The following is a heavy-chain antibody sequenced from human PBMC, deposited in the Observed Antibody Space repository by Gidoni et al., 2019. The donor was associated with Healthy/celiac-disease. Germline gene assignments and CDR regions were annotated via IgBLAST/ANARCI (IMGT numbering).Heavy chain of an antibody. CDR3: ARGLKGYCSGGSCYLRFDP. D-gene: IGHD2-15*01. Sequence: QVQLQQWGAGLLKPSETLSLPCAVYGGSFSGYYWSWIRQPPGQGLEWIGEINHSGSTHYNPSLKSRVTISVDTSKNQFSLKLSSVTAADTAVYYCARGLKGYCSGGSCYLRFDPWGQGTLVTVSS. J-gene: IGHJ5*02. CDR1: GGSFSGYY. CDR2: INHSGST. V-gene: IGHV4-34*01.